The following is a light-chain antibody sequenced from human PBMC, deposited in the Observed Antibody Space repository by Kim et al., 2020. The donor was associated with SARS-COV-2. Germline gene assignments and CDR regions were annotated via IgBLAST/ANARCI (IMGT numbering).Light chain of an antibody. J-gene: IGKJ4*01. CDR1: QSVRSF. CDR3: QQRSAWPLT. CDR2: DAS. Sequence: SPGERATLSCRASQSVRSFLAWYQQKPGQAPRLLIYDASNRATGIPARFSGSGSGTDFSLTISTLEPEDFAVYYCQQRSAWPLTFGGGTKVDIK. V-gene: IGKV3-11*01.